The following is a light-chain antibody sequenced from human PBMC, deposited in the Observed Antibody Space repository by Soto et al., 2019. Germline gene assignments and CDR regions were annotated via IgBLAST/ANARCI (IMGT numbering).Light chain of an antibody. V-gene: IGKV1-39*01. Sequence: DIQMTQSPSSLSASVGDRVSITCQASQSISNYLNWYQQKPGKAPKLLIYAASSLQSGVPSRFSGSGSGTDFTLTINSLQPEDFATYYCQQSYSTLRTFGPGTKVDI. J-gene: IGKJ3*01. CDR2: AAS. CDR3: QQSYSTLRT. CDR1: QSISNY.